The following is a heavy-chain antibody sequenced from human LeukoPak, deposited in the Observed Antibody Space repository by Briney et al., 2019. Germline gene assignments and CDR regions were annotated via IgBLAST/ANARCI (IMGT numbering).Heavy chain of an antibody. D-gene: IGHD7-27*01. J-gene: IGHJ6*03. CDR3: ARVTPDNWGYYYYYMDV. CDR2: IYYSGST. Sequence: PSETLSLTCTVSGGSISSSSYYWGWIRQPPGKGLEWIGYIYYSGSTNYNPSLKSRVTISVDTSKNQFSLKLSPVTAADTAVYYCARVTPDNWGYYYYYMDVWGKGTTVTVSS. V-gene: IGHV4-61*05. CDR1: GGSISSSSYY.